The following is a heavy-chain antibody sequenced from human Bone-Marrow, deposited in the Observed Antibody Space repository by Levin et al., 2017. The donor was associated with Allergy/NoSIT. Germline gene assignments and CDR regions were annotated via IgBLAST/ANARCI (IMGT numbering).Heavy chain of an antibody. CDR3: AREDGYGFDY. Sequence: PSETLSLTCSLSGGSISTGGFHWSWVRQRPGKGLEWIGYIYYSGTTYYNPSLQSRLSISIDTSKNQFSLRLTSVTAADTAVYYCAREDGYGFDYWGQGTLVTVSS. CDR1: GGSISTGGFH. CDR2: IYYSGTT. D-gene: IGHD5-24*01. J-gene: IGHJ4*02. V-gene: IGHV4-31*03.